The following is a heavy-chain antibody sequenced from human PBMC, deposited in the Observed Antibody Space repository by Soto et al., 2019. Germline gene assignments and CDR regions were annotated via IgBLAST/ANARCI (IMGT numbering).Heavy chain of an antibody. D-gene: IGHD6-6*01. CDR2: IVVGSGNT. Sequence: GASVKVSCKASGFTFTSSAVQWVRQARGQRLEWIGWIVVGSGNTNYAQKFQERVTITRDMSTSTAYMEPSSLRSEDTAVYYCAGSSSRVDYYYYYGMDVWGQGTTVTVSS. CDR3: AGSSSRVDYYYYYGMDV. CDR1: GFTFTSSA. J-gene: IGHJ6*02. V-gene: IGHV1-58*01.